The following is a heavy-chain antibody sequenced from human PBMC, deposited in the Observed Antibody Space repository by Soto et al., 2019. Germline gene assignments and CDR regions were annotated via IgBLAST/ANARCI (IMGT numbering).Heavy chain of an antibody. CDR2: IYYSGST. J-gene: IGHJ5*02. Sequence: SETLSLTCTVSGGSISSGDYYWSWIRQPPGKGLEWIGYIYYSGSTYYNPSLKSRVTISVDTSKNQFSLKLSSVTAADTAVYYCASHSSSWYETGFDPWGQGTLVTVSS. D-gene: IGHD6-13*01. CDR1: GGSISSGDYY. CDR3: ASHSSSWYETGFDP. V-gene: IGHV4-30-4*01.